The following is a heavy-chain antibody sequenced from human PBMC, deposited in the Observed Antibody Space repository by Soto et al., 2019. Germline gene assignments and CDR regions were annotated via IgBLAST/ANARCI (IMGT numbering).Heavy chain of an antibody. CDR2: ISGSGGST. CDR1: GFTLGTYV. Sequence: EVQLLESGGGLVQPGGSLRLSCAASGFTLGTYVMTWVRQPQGKGLEWVFAISGSGGSTNYANPVKGRFTISRNNPKNPLYLQMNSLRVEDTAVYYCAKDRQGSYCSGGTCYSFDYWGQGTLVTVPS. CDR3: AKDRQGSYCSGGTCYSFDY. J-gene: IGHJ4*02. V-gene: IGHV3-23*01. D-gene: IGHD2-15*01.